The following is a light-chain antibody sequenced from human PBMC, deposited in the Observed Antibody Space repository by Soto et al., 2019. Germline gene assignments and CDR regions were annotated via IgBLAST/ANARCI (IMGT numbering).Light chain of an antibody. CDR3: QQYYSYPPLT. J-gene: IGKJ4*01. CDR1: QDIINY. Sequence: IQMTKSPSAVSASVGDRVTITCRTSQDIINYLAWYQQKPGKAPKLLISAASTLQCAVPSRFSGSGSGTDFTLTISYLQSEDFATYYCQQYYSYPPLTFGGGTKVDTK. CDR2: AAS. V-gene: IGKV1-8*01.